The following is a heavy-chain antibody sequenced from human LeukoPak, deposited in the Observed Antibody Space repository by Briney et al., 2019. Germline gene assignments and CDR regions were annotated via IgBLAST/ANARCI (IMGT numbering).Heavy chain of an antibody. CDR1: GFTFSSYW. V-gene: IGHV3-74*01. CDR2: INSDGSST. D-gene: IGHD3-10*01. CDR3: ARDNYYYGSGSYLDY. J-gene: IGHJ4*02. Sequence: PGGSLRLSCAASGFTFSSYWMHWVRQAPGKGLVWVSRINSDGSSTSYADSVKGRFTISRDNAKNTLYLQMNSLRAEDTAVYYCARDNYYYGSGSYLDYWGQGTLVTVSS.